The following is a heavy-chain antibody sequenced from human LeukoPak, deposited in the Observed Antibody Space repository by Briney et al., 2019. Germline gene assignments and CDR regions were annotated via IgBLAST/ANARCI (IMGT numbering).Heavy chain of an antibody. CDR2: ISRISETI. Sequence: GGSLRLSCAASGFTFSSSSMNWVRQAPGKGLEWVSYISRISETIYYADSVKGRFTISRDNAKNSLYLEMNSLRPEDTAVYYCAREGQSSAWGQGTLVTVSS. V-gene: IGHV3-48*01. D-gene: IGHD6-19*01. J-gene: IGHJ5*02. CDR1: GFTFSSSS. CDR3: AREGQSSA.